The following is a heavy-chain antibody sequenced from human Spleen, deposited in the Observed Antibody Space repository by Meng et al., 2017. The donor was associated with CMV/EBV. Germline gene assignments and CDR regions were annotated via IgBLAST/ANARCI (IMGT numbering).Heavy chain of an antibody. CDR3: ARDVLDGDYIDY. Sequence: GLTISQQHRSGSRQSAGKGVEWSSYIPTSLRTMYSADSVKGRFAISRDTAKNSLYLQMNNLRAEDTAVYYCARDVLDGDYIDYWGQGTLVTVSS. CDR1: GLTISQQH. J-gene: IGHJ4*02. D-gene: IGHD3/OR15-3a*01. V-gene: IGHV3-11*01. CDR2: IPTSLRTM.